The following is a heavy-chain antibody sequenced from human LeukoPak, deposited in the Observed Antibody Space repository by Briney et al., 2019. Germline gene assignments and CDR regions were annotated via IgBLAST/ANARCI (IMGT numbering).Heavy chain of an antibody. D-gene: IGHD3-3*01. V-gene: IGHV1-69*06. Sequence: SVKVSCKASGGTFSSYAISWVRQAPGQGLEWMGGIIPIFGTANYAQKFQGRVTITADKSTSTAYMELSSLRSEDTAVYYCAREAITIFGVVRTQTTYGPHRFDPWGQGTLVTVSS. J-gene: IGHJ5*02. CDR3: AREAITIFGVVRTQTTYGPHRFDP. CDR2: IIPIFGTA. CDR1: GGTFSSYA.